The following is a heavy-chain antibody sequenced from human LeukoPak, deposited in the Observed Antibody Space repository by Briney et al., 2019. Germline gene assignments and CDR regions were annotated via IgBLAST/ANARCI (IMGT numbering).Heavy chain of an antibody. CDR1: DYTFTNFD. J-gene: IGHJ5*02. D-gene: IGHD2-2*01. Sequence: ASVKVSCKASDYTFTNFDINWVRQAPGQGLEWMGWLNLNSGNTGYAQKFQGRVTLTRNTSTTTAYMELSSLRSEDTAVYYCARSHRPIVVVPAAKGGWFDPWGQGTLVTVSS. V-gene: IGHV1-8*01. CDR3: ARSHRPIVVVPAAKGGWFDP. CDR2: LNLNSGNT.